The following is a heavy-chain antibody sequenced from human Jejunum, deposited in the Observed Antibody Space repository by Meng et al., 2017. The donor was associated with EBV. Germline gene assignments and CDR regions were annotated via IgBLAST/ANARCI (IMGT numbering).Heavy chain of an antibody. J-gene: IGHJ2*01. CDR1: VYSLTNDD. Sequence: QVQAGTSGGEPQKPGPSMKVHCKDFVYSLTNDDIRGVRQAPGQGLEWMGWISVNNGEAKYPQNFQGRVTMTTDTTTSTAYMELRSLTSDDTAVYYCARYVPNGSFWYFDFWGRGTLVTVSS. D-gene: IGHD6-13*01. V-gene: IGHV1-18*01. CDR2: ISVNNGEA. CDR3: ARYVPNGSFWYFDF.